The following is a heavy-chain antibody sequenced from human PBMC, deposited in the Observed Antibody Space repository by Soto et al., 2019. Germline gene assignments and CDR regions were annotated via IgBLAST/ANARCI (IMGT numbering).Heavy chain of an antibody. CDR2: ISSTGSGT. CDR1: GFTFSSYE. CDR3: VRDLHEPLPADVLQVAN. V-gene: IGHV3-48*03. Sequence: EVKLVESGGDLVQPGGSLRLSCAASGFTFSSYEMHWVRQAPGKGLERISYISSTGSGTHYADSVKGRLTISTDNARNSLALQRNSLRAEDTAIYYSVRDLHEPLPADVLQVANWGQGAQVTVSS. D-gene: IGHD1-1*01. J-gene: IGHJ4*02.